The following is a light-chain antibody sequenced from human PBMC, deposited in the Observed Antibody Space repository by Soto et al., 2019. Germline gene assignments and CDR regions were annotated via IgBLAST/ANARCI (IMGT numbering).Light chain of an antibody. CDR2: DAS. CDR3: QVRTNWSIA. Sequence: EFVLTQSPATLSLSPGERATLSCRASQSVSSYLAWYQQKPGQAPSLLIYDASNRATGIPARFSRTGSGTDFTLTINTLEPEDFAVYYCQVRTNWSIAFGRGTRL. CDR1: QSVSSY. J-gene: IGKJ5*01. V-gene: IGKV3-11*01.